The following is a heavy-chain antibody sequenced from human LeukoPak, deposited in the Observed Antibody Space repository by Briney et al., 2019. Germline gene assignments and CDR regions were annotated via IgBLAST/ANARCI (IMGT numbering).Heavy chain of an antibody. D-gene: IGHD1-1*01. J-gene: IGHJ4*02. CDR2: IRSKAYGGTP. V-gene: IGHV3-49*04. Sequence: GGSLRLSCSTFGLASGDYPITWVRQAPGKGLEWVGVIRSKAYGGTPDYAASIQGRFTISRDDSKNIAYLQMSSLKTEDTAIYYCTTYGTWIDYWGQGTLVTVSS. CDR1: GLASGDYP. CDR3: TTYGTWIDY.